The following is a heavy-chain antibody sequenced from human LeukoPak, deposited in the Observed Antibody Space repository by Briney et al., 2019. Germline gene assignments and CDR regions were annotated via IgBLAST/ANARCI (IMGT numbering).Heavy chain of an antibody. CDR1: GGSISSGGYY. V-gene: IGHV4-30-2*01. CDR2: IYHSGST. Sequence: PSETLSLTCTVSGGSISSGGYYWSWIRQPPGKGLEWIGYIYHSGSTYYNPSLKSRVTISVDRSKNQFSLKLSSVTAADTAVYYCAKDTLRFLGGFDYWGQGTLVTVSS. CDR3: AKDTLRFLGGFDY. D-gene: IGHD4-17*01. J-gene: IGHJ4*02.